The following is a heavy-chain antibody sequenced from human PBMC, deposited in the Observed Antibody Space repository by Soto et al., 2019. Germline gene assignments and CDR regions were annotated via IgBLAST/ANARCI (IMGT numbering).Heavy chain of an antibody. CDR3: ARGSGYCPSTSCYKIYYFDY. CDR1: GGSISIGGYY. Sequence: PSENLAVTSNVSGGSISIGGYYLSWIRQLPGKGLKWIGYLYYSGSTYYNPSVKSRVTISVDTSKNQFSLKLSSVTAAGTAVYYCARGSGYCPSTSCYKIYYFDYWGQGTMVP. CDR2: LYYSGST. V-gene: IGHV4-31*03. D-gene: IGHD2-2*02. J-gene: IGHJ4*02.